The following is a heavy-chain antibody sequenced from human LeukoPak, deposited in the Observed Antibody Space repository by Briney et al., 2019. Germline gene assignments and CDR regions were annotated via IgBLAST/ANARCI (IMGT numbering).Heavy chain of an antibody. CDR3: TRDRGYSYGYGDY. CDR1: GFTLGDYA. V-gene: IGHV3-49*04. CDR2: IRSKLHGGTT. Sequence: PGRSLRLSCTASGFTLGDYAMSWVRQAPGKGLEWVGFIRSKLHGGTTEYAASVKDRFTISRGDSKNIAYLQMNSLKNEDTAVYYCTRDRGYSYGYGDYWGQGTLVTVSS. J-gene: IGHJ4*02. D-gene: IGHD5-18*01.